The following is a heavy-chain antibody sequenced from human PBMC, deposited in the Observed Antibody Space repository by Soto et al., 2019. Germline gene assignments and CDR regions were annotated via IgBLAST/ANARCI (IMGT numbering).Heavy chain of an antibody. J-gene: IGHJ6*02. D-gene: IGHD2-2*01. CDR3: ASSTQYQLRPYYYYGMDV. V-gene: IGHV1-69*01. CDR1: GGTFSSYA. Sequence: QVQLVQSGAEVKKPGSSVKVSCKASGGTFSSYAISWVRQAPGQGLEWMGGIIPIFGTANYAQKFQGRVTITADESTSTAYMELSSLRSEDTAVYYCASSTQYQLRPYYYYGMDVCGQGTTVTVSS. CDR2: IIPIFGTA.